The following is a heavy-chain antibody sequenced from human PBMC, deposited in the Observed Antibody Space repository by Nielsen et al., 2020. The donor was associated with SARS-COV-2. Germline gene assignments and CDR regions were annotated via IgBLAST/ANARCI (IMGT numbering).Heavy chain of an antibody. D-gene: IGHD2-2*02. CDR2: ISSSSSTI. Sequence: GESLKISCAASGFTFSNYAMDWVRQAPGKGLEWVSYISSSSSTIYYADSVKGRFTISRDNAKNSLYLQMNSLRVEDTAVYYCARDLGYCYSTSCYTLAFDIWGQGTMVTVSS. CDR3: ARDLGYCYSTSCYTLAFDI. J-gene: IGHJ3*02. CDR1: GFTFSNYA. V-gene: IGHV3-48*01.